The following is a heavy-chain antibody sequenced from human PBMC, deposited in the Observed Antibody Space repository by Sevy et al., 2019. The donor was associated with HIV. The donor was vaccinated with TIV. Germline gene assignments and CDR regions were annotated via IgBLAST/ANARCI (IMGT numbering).Heavy chain of an antibody. J-gene: IGHJ6*03. Sequence: GGSLRLSCAASGFTFSSYAMSWVRQAPGKGLEWVSAISGSGGSTYYADSVKGRFTISRDNSKNTPYLQMNSLRAEDTAVYYCAFSSAGYCSSTSCPHYYYYYYMDVWGKGTTVTVSS. V-gene: IGHV3-23*01. CDR1: GFTFSSYA. CDR3: AFSSAGYCSSTSCPHYYYYYYMDV. CDR2: ISGSGGST. D-gene: IGHD2-2*01.